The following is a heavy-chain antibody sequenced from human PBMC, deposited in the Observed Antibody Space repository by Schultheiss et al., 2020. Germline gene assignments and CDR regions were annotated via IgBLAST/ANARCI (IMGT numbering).Heavy chain of an antibody. CDR3: AKWTYSGRGYIDY. CDR1: GFTFSSYS. V-gene: IGHV3-23*01. Sequence: GESLKISCAASGFTFSSYSMNWVRQAPGKGLEWVSGISGSGGSTYYADSVKGRFTISRDNSKNTLYLQMNSLRAEDTAVYYCAKWTYSGRGYIDYWGQGTLVTVSS. D-gene: IGHD5-12*01. CDR2: ISGSGGST. J-gene: IGHJ4*02.